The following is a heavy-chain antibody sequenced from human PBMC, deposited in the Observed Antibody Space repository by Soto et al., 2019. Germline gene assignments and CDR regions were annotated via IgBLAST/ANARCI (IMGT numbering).Heavy chain of an antibody. CDR2: ISYDGSNK. Sequence: GGSLRLSCAASGFTFSSYGMHWVRQAPGKGLEWVAVISYDGSNKYYADSVKGRFTISRDNSKNTLYLQMNSLRAEDTAVYYCAKDSTMVRGVPYWGQGTLVTVSS. CDR3: AKDSTMVRGVPY. V-gene: IGHV3-30*18. D-gene: IGHD3-10*01. J-gene: IGHJ4*02. CDR1: GFTFSSYG.